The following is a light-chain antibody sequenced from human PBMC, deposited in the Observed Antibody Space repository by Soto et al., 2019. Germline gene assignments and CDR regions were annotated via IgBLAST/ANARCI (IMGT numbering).Light chain of an antibody. CDR2: WAS. J-gene: IGKJ3*01. CDR3: QRRGT. CDR1: QSVLYSSNNKNS. Sequence: DIVMTQSPDSLAVSLGERATINCKSSQSVLYSSNNKNSLAWYQQKPGQPPKLLISWASTRESGVPDRFSGSGSGTDFTLTISSLQAEDVAVYYCQRRGTFGPGTKVDIK. V-gene: IGKV4-1*01.